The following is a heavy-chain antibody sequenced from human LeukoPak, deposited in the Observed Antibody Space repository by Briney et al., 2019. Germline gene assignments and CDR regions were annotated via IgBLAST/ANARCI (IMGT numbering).Heavy chain of an antibody. CDR2: ISYDGNKK. Sequence: GGSLRLSCAASGFTFSSHAMHWVRQAPGKGLEWVIFISYDGNKKYYAESVKGRFTISRDNSKNTLYLQMNSLRTEDTAVYYCARDQSETYSIDYWGQGTLVTVSS. J-gene: IGHJ4*02. V-gene: IGHV3-30-3*01. CDR3: ARDQSETYSIDY. D-gene: IGHD1-26*01. CDR1: GFTFSSHA.